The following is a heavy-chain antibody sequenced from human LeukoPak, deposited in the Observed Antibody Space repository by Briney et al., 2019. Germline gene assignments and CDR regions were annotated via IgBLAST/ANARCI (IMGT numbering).Heavy chain of an antibody. J-gene: IGHJ4*02. CDR1: GGSISSYY. Sequence: SETLSLTCTVSGGSISSYYWSWIRQPPGKGLEWIGYIYYSGSTNYNPSLKSRVTISVDTSKNQFSLKLSSVTAADTAVYYCARNLNRGMVRGYGYWGQGTLVTVSS. CDR2: IYYSGST. D-gene: IGHD3-10*01. CDR3: ARNLNRGMVRGYGY. V-gene: IGHV4-59*01.